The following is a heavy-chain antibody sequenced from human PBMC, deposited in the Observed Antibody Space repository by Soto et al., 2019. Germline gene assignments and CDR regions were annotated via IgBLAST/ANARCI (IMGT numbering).Heavy chain of an antibody. CDR1: GGSISSSNW. V-gene: IGHV4-4*02. CDR2: IYHSGST. D-gene: IGHD6-19*01. CDR3: ERADSSGWLTGYYYYYGMDV. J-gene: IGHJ6*02. Sequence: SETLSLTCAVSGGSISSSNWWSWVRQPPGKGLEWIGEIYHSGSTNYNPSLKSRVTISVDKSKNQFSLKLSSVTAADTAVYYSERADSSGWLTGYYYYYGMDVWGQGTTVTVSS.